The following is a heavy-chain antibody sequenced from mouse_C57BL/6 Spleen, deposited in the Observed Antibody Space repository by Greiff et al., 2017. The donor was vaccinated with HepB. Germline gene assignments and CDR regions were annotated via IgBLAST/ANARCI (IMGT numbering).Heavy chain of an antibody. Sequence: EVNLVESGPELVKPGASVKMSCKASGYSFTGYYMNWVKQSPEKSLEWIGEINPSTGGTTYNQKFKAKATLTVDKSSSTAYMQLKSLTSEDSAVYYCARIIYYDYDGFAYWGQGTLVTVSA. CDR1: GYSFTGYY. J-gene: IGHJ3*01. CDR2: INPSTGGT. CDR3: ARIIYYDYDGFAY. D-gene: IGHD2-4*01. V-gene: IGHV1-42*01.